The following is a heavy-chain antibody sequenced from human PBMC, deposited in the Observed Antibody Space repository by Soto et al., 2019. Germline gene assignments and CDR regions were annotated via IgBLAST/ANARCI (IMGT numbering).Heavy chain of an antibody. V-gene: IGHV4-34*01. Sequence: PSETLSLTCAVYGGSFSGYYWSWIRQPPGKGLEWIGEINHSGSTNYNPSLKSRVTISVDTSKNQCSLKLSSVTAAYTAVYYCARGRQRGSGSHRDYFENWGQGTLVT. CDR1: GGSFSGYY. J-gene: IGHJ4*02. CDR3: ARGRQRGSGSHRDYFEN. CDR2: INHSGST. D-gene: IGHD3-10*01.